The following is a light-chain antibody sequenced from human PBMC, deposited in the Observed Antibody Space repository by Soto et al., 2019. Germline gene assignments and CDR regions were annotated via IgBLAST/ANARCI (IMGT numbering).Light chain of an antibody. CDR3: GSWDNIMRAYV. Sequence: QSVLTQPPSVSATPGQKVTISCSGSGSNLGRNYVSWYQQLPGTAPKLLIYDNVYRFSGIPDRFSASKSGTSATLGITGLQTGDEGDYYCGSWDNIMRAYVFGTGTSSPS. V-gene: IGLV1-51*01. CDR2: DNV. CDR1: GSNLGRNY. J-gene: IGLJ1*01.